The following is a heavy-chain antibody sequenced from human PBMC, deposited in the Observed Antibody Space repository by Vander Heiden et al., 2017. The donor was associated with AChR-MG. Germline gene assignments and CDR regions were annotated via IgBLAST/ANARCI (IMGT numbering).Heavy chain of an antibody. CDR2: IKQDGSEK. D-gene: IGHD6-13*01. Sequence: EVQLVESGGGLVQPGGSLRLSSAASGVTFSSYWMSWVRQAPGKGLEWVANIKQDGSEKYYVDSVKGRFTISRDNAKNSLYLQMNSLRAEDTAVYYCVRGGLVYSSSRWGQGTLVTVSS. V-gene: IGHV3-7*01. J-gene: IGHJ4*02. CDR3: VRGGLVYSSSR. CDR1: GVTFSSYW.